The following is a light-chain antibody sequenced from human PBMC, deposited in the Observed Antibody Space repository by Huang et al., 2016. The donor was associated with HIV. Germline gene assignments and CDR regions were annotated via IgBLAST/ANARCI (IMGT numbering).Light chain of an antibody. CDR3: MQGIHFPCT. CDR1: QSLLHSDGKTY. CDR2: EVS. J-gene: IGKJ2*02. V-gene: IGKV2-29*02. Sequence: DIVMTQTPLSLSVTPGQPAFISCMSSQSLLHSDGKTYLSWYLQKPCQSPQLLIYEVSCRFSGVPDRFSGSGSGTDFTLKISRVEAEDVGVYYCMQGIHFPCTFGQGTKLEI.